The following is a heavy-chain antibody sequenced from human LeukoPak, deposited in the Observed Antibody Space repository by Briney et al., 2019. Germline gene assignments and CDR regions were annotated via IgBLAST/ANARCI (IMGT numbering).Heavy chain of an antibody. CDR1: GFTVSSNS. Sequence: GGSLRLSCAASGFTVSSNSMSWVRQAPGKRLEWVSVIYSGGSTYYADSVKGRFTISRDNSKNTLYLQMNSLRAEDTAVYYCARAFRITGDYYYYGMDVWGQGTTVTVSS. CDR2: IYSGGST. CDR3: ARAFRITGDYYYYGMDV. J-gene: IGHJ6*02. D-gene: IGHD1-14*01. V-gene: IGHV3-53*01.